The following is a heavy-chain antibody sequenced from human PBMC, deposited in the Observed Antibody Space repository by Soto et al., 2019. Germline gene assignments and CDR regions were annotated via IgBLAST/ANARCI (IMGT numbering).Heavy chain of an antibody. Sequence: GESLKISCKSSGYSFPSEWIGWVRQMPGKGLEWMGSIYPADSDTRYSPAFQGQVTISADKSIRTAYLQWNSLKASDTAMYYCARIPHSTTSYYEYNFGMDVWGQGTTVTVSS. J-gene: IGHJ6*02. CDR2: IYPADSDT. V-gene: IGHV5-51*01. CDR1: GYSFPSEW. D-gene: IGHD2-2*01. CDR3: ARIPHSTTSYYEYNFGMDV.